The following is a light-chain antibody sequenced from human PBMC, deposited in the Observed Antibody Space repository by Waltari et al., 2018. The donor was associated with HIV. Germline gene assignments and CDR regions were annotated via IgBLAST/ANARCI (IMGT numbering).Light chain of an antibody. CDR2: ANN. V-gene: IGLV1-51*01. J-gene: IGLJ3*02. CDR1: TSNHGKNF. Sequence: QSVSTQPPSVSAAPGQRVTFSCFVPTSNHGKNFLFWYQQLPETAPKLIIYANNKRPSGIPDRFSGSKSGTSATLAITGLQSGDEADYYCGTWDSSVSAGVFGGGTKVTVL. CDR3: GTWDSSVSAGV.